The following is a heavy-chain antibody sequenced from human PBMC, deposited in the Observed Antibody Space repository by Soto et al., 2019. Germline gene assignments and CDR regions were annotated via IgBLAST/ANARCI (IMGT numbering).Heavy chain of an antibody. D-gene: IGHD6-19*01. Sequence: GGSLRLSCAASGFTFSSYAMSWVRQAPGKGLEWVSTISGSGGSTYYADSVKGRVTITRDNSKNTLYLQMNSLRAEEKAVYYCAKSSSGWFEKHLDYWGQGTLVTVSS. CDR2: ISGSGGST. J-gene: IGHJ4*02. V-gene: IGHV3-23*01. CDR3: AKSSSGWFEKHLDY. CDR1: GFTFSSYA.